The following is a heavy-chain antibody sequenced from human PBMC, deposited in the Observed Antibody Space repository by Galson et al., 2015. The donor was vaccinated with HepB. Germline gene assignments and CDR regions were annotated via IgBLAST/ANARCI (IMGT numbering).Heavy chain of an antibody. Sequence: SLRLSCAASGFTLSSYWMSWVRQAPGKGLEWVANIKQDGSEKYYVDSVKGRFTISRDNAKNSLYLQMNSLRAEDTAVYYCARYSSSWYYYYYGMDVWGQGTTVTVSS. J-gene: IGHJ6*02. V-gene: IGHV3-7*03. CDR3: ARYSSSWYYYYYGMDV. CDR1: GFTLSSYW. D-gene: IGHD6-13*01. CDR2: IKQDGSEK.